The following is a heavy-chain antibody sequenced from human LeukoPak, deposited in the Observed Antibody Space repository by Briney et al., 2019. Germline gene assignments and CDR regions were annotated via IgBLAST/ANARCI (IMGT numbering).Heavy chain of an antibody. D-gene: IGHD2-21*01. V-gene: IGHV1-2*02. CDR3: AREQYSGRSYYGMDV. CDR2: INPNSGGT. Sequence: ASVKVSCKASGYTFTGYYMHWVRQAPGQGLEWMGWINPNSGGTNYAQESQGRVTMTRDTSISTAYMELSRLRSDDTAVYYCAREQYSGRSYYGMDVWGQGTTVTVSS. J-gene: IGHJ6*02. CDR1: GYTFTGYY.